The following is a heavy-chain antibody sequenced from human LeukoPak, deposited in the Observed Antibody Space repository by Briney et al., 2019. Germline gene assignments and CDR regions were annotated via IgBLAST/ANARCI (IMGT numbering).Heavy chain of an antibody. J-gene: IGHJ4*02. CDR1: GGSISSGGYS. D-gene: IGHD1-26*01. Sequence: SETLSLTCAVSGGSISSGGYSWSWIRQPPGKGLEWIGYIYYSGSTYYNPSLKSRVTISVDTSKNQFSLKLSSVTAADTAVYFCARDLSGSYYHDWGQGTLVTVSS. V-gene: IGHV4-30-4*07. CDR2: IYYSGST. CDR3: ARDLSGSYYHD.